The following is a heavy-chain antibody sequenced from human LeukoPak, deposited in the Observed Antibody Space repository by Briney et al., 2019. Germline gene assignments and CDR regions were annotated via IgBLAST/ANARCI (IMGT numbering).Heavy chain of an antibody. CDR3: ARGLFSTSRESRFLEWLLFDP. CDR1: GYTLTELS. V-gene: IGHV1-24*01. J-gene: IGHJ5*02. Sequence: ASVKVSCKVSGYTLTELSMHWVRQAPGKGLEWMGDFDPEDGETIYAQKFQGRVTMTRNTSISTAYMELSSLRSEDTAVYYCARGLFSTSRESRFLEWLLFDPWGQGTLVTVSS. D-gene: IGHD3-3*01. CDR2: FDPEDGET.